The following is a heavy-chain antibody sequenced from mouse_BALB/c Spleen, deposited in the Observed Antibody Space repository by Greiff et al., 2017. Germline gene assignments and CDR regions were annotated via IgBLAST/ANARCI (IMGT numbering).Heavy chain of an antibody. CDR2: INSNGGST. V-gene: IGHV5-6-3*01. CDR1: GFTFSSYG. Sequence: EVKVVESGGGLVQPGGSLKLSCAASGFTFSSYGMSWVRQTPDKRLELVATINSNGGSTYYPDSVKGRFTISRDNAKNTLYLQMSSLKSEDTAMYYCAREVGPMTWFAYWGQGTLVTVSA. J-gene: IGHJ3*01. D-gene: IGHD2-3*01. CDR3: AREVGPMTWFAY.